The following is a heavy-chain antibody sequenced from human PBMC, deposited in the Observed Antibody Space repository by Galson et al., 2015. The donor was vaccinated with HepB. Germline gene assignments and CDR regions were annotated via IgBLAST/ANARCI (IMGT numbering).Heavy chain of an antibody. Sequence: SVKVSCKASGYTFTSYGISWVRQAPGQGLEWMGWISAYNGNTNYAQKLQGRVTMTTDTSTSTAYMELRSLRSDDTAVYYCVRDNGEYCGGDCYSEKDLDYWGQGTLVTVSS. CDR2: ISAYNGNT. D-gene: IGHD2-21*02. J-gene: IGHJ4*02. CDR3: VRDNGEYCGGDCYSEKDLDY. V-gene: IGHV1-18*01. CDR1: GYTFTSYG.